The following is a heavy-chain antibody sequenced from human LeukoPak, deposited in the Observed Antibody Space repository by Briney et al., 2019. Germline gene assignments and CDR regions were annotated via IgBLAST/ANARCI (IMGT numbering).Heavy chain of an antibody. V-gene: IGHV3-7*01. D-gene: IGHD2/OR15-2a*01. CDR3: ARVHPPKIYYYYYYGMDV. CDR1: GFTFSSYW. Sequence: GGSLRLSCAASGFTFSSYWMNWVRQAPGKGLEWVANINQDGTEKFYVDSVKGRFTISRGNAKNSLYLQMNSLRAEDTAVYYCARVHPPKIYYYYYYGMDVWGQGTTVTVSS. CDR2: INQDGTEK. J-gene: IGHJ6*02.